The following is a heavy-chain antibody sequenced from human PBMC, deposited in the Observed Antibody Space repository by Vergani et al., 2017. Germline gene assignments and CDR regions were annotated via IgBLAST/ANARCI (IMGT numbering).Heavy chain of an antibody. V-gene: IGHV4-34*01. CDR3: ARDPYYYGSGSYYPPTYYYYGMDV. CDR1: GGSFSGYY. CDR2: INHSGST. Sequence: QVQLQQWGAGLLKPSETLSLTCAVYGGSFSGYYWSWIRQPPGKGLEWIGEINHSGSTNYNPSLKSRVTISVDPSKNQFSLKLSSVTAADTAVYYCARDPYYYGSGSYYPPTYYYYGMDVWGQGTTVTVSS. D-gene: IGHD3-10*01. J-gene: IGHJ6*02.